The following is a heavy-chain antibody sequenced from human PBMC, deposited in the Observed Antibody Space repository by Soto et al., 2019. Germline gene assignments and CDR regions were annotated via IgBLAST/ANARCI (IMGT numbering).Heavy chain of an antibody. CDR1: GFTFSSYA. CDR3: AKLRVATTKYYFDY. J-gene: IGHJ4*02. CDR2: ISGSGGST. D-gene: IGHD5-12*01. V-gene: IGHV3-23*01. Sequence: GGSLRLSCAASGFTFSSYAMSWVRQAPGKGLEWVSAISGSGGSTYYADSVKGRLTISRDNSKNTLYLQMNSLRAEDTAVYYCAKLRVATTKYYFDYWGQGTLVTVSS.